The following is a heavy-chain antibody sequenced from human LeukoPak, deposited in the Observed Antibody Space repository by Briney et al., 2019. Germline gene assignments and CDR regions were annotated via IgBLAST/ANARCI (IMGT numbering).Heavy chain of an antibody. CDR1: GFTFSSYW. CDR3: ARGIRGVIPYYFDY. V-gene: IGHV3-7*01. D-gene: IGHD3-10*01. Sequence: GGSLRLSCAASGFTFSSYWMSWVRQAPGKGLEWVANIKQDGSEKYYVDSVKGRFTISRDNAKNSLYPQMNSLRAEDTAVYYCARGIRGVIPYYFDYWGQGTLVTVSS. J-gene: IGHJ4*02. CDR2: IKQDGSEK.